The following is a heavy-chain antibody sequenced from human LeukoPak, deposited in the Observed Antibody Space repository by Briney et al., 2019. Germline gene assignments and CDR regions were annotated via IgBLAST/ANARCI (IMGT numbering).Heavy chain of an antibody. Sequence: SGPTLVNPTQTLTLTCTFSGFSLSTSGVGVGWIRQPPGKALEWLALIYWDDDKRYSPSLKSRLTITKDTSKNQVVLTMTNMDPVDTATYYCALALYSGYGRYFDYWGQGTLVTVSS. J-gene: IGHJ4*02. V-gene: IGHV2-5*02. CDR1: GFSLSTSGVG. CDR3: ALALYSGYGRYFDY. CDR2: IYWDDDK. D-gene: IGHD5-12*01.